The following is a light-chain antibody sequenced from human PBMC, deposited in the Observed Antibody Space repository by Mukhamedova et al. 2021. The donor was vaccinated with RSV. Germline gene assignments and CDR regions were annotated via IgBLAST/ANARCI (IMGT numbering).Light chain of an antibody. J-gene: IGLJ3*02. Sequence: SGSIASNYVQWYQQRPGSSPTTVIYEDNQRPSGVPDRFSGSIDSSSNSASLTISGLKTEDEADYYCQSSFRVFGGGIKLTVL. CDR3: QSSFRV. CDR1: SGSIASNY. V-gene: IGLV6-57*01. CDR2: EDN.